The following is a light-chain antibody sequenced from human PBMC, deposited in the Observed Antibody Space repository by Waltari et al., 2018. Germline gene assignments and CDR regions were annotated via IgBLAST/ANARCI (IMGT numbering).Light chain of an antibody. J-gene: IGLJ1*01. CDR3: CTFAGYGMYV. V-gene: IGLV2-23*02. Sequence: QSALTQPASVSGSPGQSITISCTGTKDNIGSTHLVSWYQRHPGTAPKLILYELTKRPSGVSGRFSGSKSGDSASLTISGLQAEDEGDFYCCTFAGYGMYVFGTGTVVTVL. CDR1: KDNIGSTHL. CDR2: ELT.